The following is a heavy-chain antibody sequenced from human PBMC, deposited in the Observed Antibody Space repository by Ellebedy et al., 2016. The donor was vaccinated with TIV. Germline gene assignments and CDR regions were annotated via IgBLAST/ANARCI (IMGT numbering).Heavy chain of an antibody. CDR2: IWYDGRNK. D-gene: IGHD6-13*01. Sequence: GESLKISXEASGFTFSSYGMHWVRQAPGKGLQWVAVIWYDGRNKYYEDSVKGRFTISRDNSKNTLYLQMNSLRAEDTAVFYCARAGIEAPWVSFALDVWGKGTTVTVSS. V-gene: IGHV3-33*01. CDR3: ARAGIEAPWVSFALDV. J-gene: IGHJ6*04. CDR1: GFTFSSYG.